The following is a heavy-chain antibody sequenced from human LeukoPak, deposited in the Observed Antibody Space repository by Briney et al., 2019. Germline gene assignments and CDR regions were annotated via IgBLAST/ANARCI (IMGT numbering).Heavy chain of an antibody. D-gene: IGHD5-12*01. CDR1: GFTFSSYW. CDR2: INSDGSST. Sequence: VGSLRLCCAASGFTFSSYWMHWVRQAPGKGLVWVSRINSDGSSTSYADSVKGRFTISRDNAKNTLYLQMNSRRAEDTAVFNCARDSGGYDLDYWGQGTMVTVSS. V-gene: IGHV3-74*01. J-gene: IGHJ4*02. CDR3: ARDSGGYDLDY.